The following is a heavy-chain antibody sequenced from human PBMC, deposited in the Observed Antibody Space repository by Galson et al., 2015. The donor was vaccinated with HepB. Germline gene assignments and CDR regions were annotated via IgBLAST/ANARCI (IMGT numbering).Heavy chain of an antibody. CDR1: GYTLTELS. Sequence: SVKVSCKVSGYTLTELSMYWVRQAPGKGLEWMGGFDPEDGETIYAQKFQGRVTMTEDTSTDTAYMELSSLRSEDTAVYYCATGINVLLWFGESISDAVDIWGQGTMVTVSS. J-gene: IGHJ3*02. CDR2: FDPEDGET. D-gene: IGHD3-10*01. CDR3: ATGINVLLWFGESISDAVDI. V-gene: IGHV1-24*01.